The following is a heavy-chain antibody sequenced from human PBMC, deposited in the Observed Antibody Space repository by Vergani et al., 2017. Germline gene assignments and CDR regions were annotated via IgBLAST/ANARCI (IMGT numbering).Heavy chain of an antibody. V-gene: IGHV4-34*01. CDR1: GGSFSGYY. Sequence: QVQLQQWGAGLLKPSETLFLTCAVYGGSFSGYYWSWIRQPPGKGLEWIGEINHSGSTNYNPSLKSRVTISVDTSKNQFSLKLSSVTAADTAVYYCAGFWNSXSVVVPADRGKMDVWGKGTTVTVSS. D-gene: IGHD2-2*01. J-gene: IGHJ6*04. CDR3: AGFWNSXSVVVPADRGKMDV. CDR2: INHSGST.